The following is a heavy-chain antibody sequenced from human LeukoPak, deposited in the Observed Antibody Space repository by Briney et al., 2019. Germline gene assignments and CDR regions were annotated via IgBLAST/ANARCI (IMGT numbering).Heavy chain of an antibody. Sequence: SETLSLTCTVSGGSISSSSYYWGWIRQPPGKGLEWIGSIYYSGSTYYNPSLKSRVTISVDTSKNQFSLKLSSVTAADTAVYYCAREKHSRGYRGGFDYWGQGTLVTVSS. J-gene: IGHJ4*02. CDR2: IYYSGST. V-gene: IGHV4-39*07. D-gene: IGHD3-22*01. CDR1: GGSISSSSYY. CDR3: AREKHSRGYRGGFDY.